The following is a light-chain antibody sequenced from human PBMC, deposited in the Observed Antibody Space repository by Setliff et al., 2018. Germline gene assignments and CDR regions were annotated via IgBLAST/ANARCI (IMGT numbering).Light chain of an antibody. Sequence: QSVLTQPPSASGSPGQSVTISCTGTSSDVGGYNYVSWYQQHPGKAPKLMIYEVSKRPSGVPDRSSGSKSGNTASLTVSGLQAEDEADYYCSSYAGSNTPDVFGTGTKVTVL. CDR2: EVS. CDR3: SSYAGSNTPDV. CDR1: SSDVGGYNY. J-gene: IGLJ1*01. V-gene: IGLV2-8*01.